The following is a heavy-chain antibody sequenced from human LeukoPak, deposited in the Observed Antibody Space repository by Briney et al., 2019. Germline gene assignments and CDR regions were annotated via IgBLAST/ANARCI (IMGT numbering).Heavy chain of an antibody. CDR1: GGSFTTYY. V-gene: IGHV4-59*10. J-gene: IGHJ4*02. CDR3: ARYAKLYYGARTFFFYEH. Sequence: SETLSLTCTVSGGSFTTYYWSWIRQPAGGGLEWIGHIDSSGTTNYNPSLKSRVTMSTDPSKNQFSLKLISVTAADTAVYYCARYAKLYYGARTFFFYEHWGQGTLLTVSS. D-gene: IGHD2-21*01. CDR2: IDSSGTT.